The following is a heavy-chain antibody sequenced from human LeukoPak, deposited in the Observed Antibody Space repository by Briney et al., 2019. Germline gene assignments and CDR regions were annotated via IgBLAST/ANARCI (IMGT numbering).Heavy chain of an antibody. J-gene: IGHJ3*02. CDR3: ARILSSDGIAAANDAFDI. CDR1: GFSLSTSGMC. CDR2: IDWDDDK. Sequence: SGPALVKPTQTLTLTCTFSGFSLSTSGMCVSWIRQPPGKALEWLARIDWDDDKYYSTSLKTRLTISKDTSKNQVVLTMTNMDPVDTATYYCARILSSDGIAAANDAFDIWGQGTMVTVSS. V-gene: IGHV2-70*11. D-gene: IGHD6-13*01.